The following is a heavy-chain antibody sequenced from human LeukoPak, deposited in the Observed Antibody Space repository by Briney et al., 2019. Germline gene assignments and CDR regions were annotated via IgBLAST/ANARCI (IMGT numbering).Heavy chain of an antibody. CDR3: AKVERGYSYGIGYNWFDP. D-gene: IGHD5-18*01. V-gene: IGHV3-23*01. CDR2: ISGSGGST. CDR1: GFTFSSYA. J-gene: IGHJ5*02. Sequence: PGGSLRLSCAASGFTFSSYAMSWVRQAAGKGLEWVSAISGSGGSTYYADSVKGRFTISRDNSKNTLYLQMNSLRAEDTAVYYCAKVERGYSYGIGYNWFDPWGQGTLVTVSS.